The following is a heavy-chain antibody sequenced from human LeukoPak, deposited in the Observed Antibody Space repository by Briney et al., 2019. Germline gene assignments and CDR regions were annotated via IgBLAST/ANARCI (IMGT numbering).Heavy chain of an antibody. CDR2: ISAYNGNT. D-gene: IGHD1-14*01. J-gene: IGHJ4*02. Sequence: VASVKVSCKASGYTFTSYGISWVRQAPGQGLEWMGWISAYNGNTSYAQKLQGRVTMTTDTSTSTAYMELRSLRSDDTAVYYCARVDNGMDLDYWGQGTLVTVSS. CDR1: GYTFTSYG. V-gene: IGHV1-18*01. CDR3: ARVDNGMDLDY.